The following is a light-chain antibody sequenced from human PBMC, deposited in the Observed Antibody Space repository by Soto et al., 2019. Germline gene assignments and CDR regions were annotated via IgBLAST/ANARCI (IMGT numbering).Light chain of an antibody. Sequence: DIHMTQSPSTLSASVGDRVTITCRASQSISSYLALYQQKPGTARKLLLVAASSVVGGVPSRFSGRGAGTEFTLTISSLQADDFVTYYCQQYHTDWTFGQGTKVDIK. CDR1: QSISSY. CDR2: AAS. CDR3: QQYHTDWT. V-gene: IGKV1-5*01. J-gene: IGKJ1*01.